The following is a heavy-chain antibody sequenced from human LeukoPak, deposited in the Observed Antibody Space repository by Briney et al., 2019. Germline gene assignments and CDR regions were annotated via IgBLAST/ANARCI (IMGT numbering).Heavy chain of an antibody. CDR1: RFTFSNYW. Sequence: GGSLRLSCVASRFTFSNYWMTWVRQAPGKGLERVANIKTDGGETYYIESVKGRFTISRDNAKNSLYLQMNSLRAEDTAVYYCAELGITMIGGVWGKGTTVTISS. CDR2: IKTDGGET. CDR3: AELGITMIGGV. J-gene: IGHJ6*04. D-gene: IGHD3-10*02. V-gene: IGHV3-7*01.